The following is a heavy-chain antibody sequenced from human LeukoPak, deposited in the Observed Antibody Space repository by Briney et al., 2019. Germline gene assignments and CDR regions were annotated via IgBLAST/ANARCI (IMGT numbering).Heavy chain of an antibody. V-gene: IGHV3-23*01. D-gene: IGHD6-19*01. CDR1: EFTFSSYA. J-gene: IGHJ5*02. CDR2: ISGSGGST. Sequence: GGSLRLSCAASEFTFSSYAMSWVRQAPGKGLEWVSAISGSGGSTYYADSVKGRFTISRDNSKNTLYLQMSSLRAEDTAVYYCAKVYDRVAVAVGFIDPWGQGTLVTVSS. CDR3: AKVYDRVAVAVGFIDP.